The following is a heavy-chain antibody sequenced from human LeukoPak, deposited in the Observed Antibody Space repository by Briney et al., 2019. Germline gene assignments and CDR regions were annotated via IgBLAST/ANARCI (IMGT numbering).Heavy chain of an antibody. J-gene: IGHJ5*02. CDR3: ARGTRGVRNTNWFDP. D-gene: IGHD1-14*01. Sequence: GGSLRLSCAASGFTFSSYWMHWVRQAPGKGLVWVSRINSDGSSTSYADSVKGRFTISRDNAKNTLYLQMNSLRAEDTAVYYCARGTRGVRNTNWFDPWGQGTLVTVSS. CDR2: INSDGSST. CDR1: GFTFSSYW. V-gene: IGHV3-74*01.